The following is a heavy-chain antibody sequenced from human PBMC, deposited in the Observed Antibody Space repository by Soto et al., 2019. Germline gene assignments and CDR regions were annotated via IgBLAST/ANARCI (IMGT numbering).Heavy chain of an antibody. V-gene: IGHV1-24*01. J-gene: IGHJ4*02. Sequence: EISGCRETVLTSVWVRQVPRKGLEWMGGFDPEDGETIYAQKFQGRVTMTEDTSTDTAYMELSSLRSEDTAVYYGAIGVWGRYRQYWGQGSL. D-gene: IGHD3-16*02. CDR1: GCRETVLT. CDR2: FDPEDGET. CDR3: AIGVWGRYRQY.